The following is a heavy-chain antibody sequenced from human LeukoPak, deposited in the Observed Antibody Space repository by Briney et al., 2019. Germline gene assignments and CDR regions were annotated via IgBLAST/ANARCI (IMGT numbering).Heavy chain of an antibody. V-gene: IGHV1-2*06. Sequence: GASVKVSCKASGYTFTGYYMHWVRQALGQGLEWMGRINPNSGGTNYAQKFQGRVTMTRDTSISTAYMKLSRLRSDDTAVYYCAREGYYYDSSGYTIEIDYWGQGTLVTVSS. CDR2: INPNSGGT. J-gene: IGHJ4*02. CDR1: GYTFTGYY. CDR3: AREGYYYDSSGYTIEIDY. D-gene: IGHD3-22*01.